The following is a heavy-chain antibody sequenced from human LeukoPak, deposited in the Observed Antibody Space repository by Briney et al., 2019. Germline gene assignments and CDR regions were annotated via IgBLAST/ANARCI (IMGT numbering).Heavy chain of an antibody. CDR1: GFTVSSDY. V-gene: IGHV3-53*01. D-gene: IGHD6-13*01. CDR3: ARDQGYSSGWYVGY. J-gene: IGHJ4*02. Sequence: GGSLRLSCAASGFTVSSDYMSWVRQAPGPGLEWVSVIYSGGSTYYADSVKGRFTISRDNSKNALYLQMNSLRAEDTAVYYCARDQGYSSGWYVGYWGQGTLVTVSS. CDR2: IYSGGST.